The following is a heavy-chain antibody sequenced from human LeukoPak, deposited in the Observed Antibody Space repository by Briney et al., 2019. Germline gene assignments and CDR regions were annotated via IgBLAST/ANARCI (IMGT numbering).Heavy chain of an antibody. J-gene: IGHJ4*02. D-gene: IGHD3-10*01. CDR3: AGDRGGIDY. V-gene: IGHV3-66*01. CDR1: GFTVSSNY. CDR2: IYASDRT. Sequence: GGSLRLSCAASGFTVSSNYMSRVRQAPGKGLEWVSVIYASDRTYYADSVKGRFSVSRDNSRNTLYLQMNSLRAEDTAVYYCAGDRGGIDYWGQGTLVTVSS.